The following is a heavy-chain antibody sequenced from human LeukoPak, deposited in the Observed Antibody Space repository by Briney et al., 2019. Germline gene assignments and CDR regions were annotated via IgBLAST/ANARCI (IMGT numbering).Heavy chain of an antibody. J-gene: IGHJ4*02. V-gene: IGHV3-48*01. D-gene: IGHD2-2*01. CDR3: AREYCSSTSCLYDY. CDR2: ISSSSSTI. CDR1: GFTFSSYS. Sequence: GGSLRLSCAASGFTFSSYSMDWVRQAPGKGLEWVSYISSSSSTIYYADSVKGRFTISRDKAKNSLYLQMNSLRAEDTAVYYCAREYCSSTSCLYDYWGQGTLVTVSS.